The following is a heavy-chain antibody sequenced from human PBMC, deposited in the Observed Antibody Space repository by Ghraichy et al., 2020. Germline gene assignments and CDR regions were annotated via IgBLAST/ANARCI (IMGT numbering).Heavy chain of an antibody. CDR2: IYYSGST. Sequence: SETLSLTCTVSGGSISSYYWSWIRQPPGKGLEWIGYIYYSGSTNYNPSLKSRVTISVDTSKNQFSLKLSSVTAADTAVYYCARVDTDWEGLGFDYWGQGTLVTVSS. J-gene: IGHJ4*02. V-gene: IGHV4-59*01. CDR3: ARVDTDWEGLGFDY. CDR1: GGSISSYY. D-gene: IGHD5-18*01.